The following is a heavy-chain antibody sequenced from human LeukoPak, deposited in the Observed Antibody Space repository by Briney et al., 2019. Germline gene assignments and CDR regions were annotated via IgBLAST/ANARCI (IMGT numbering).Heavy chain of an antibody. CDR1: GFIFSSYG. D-gene: IGHD3-10*01. J-gene: IGHJ4*02. Sequence: GGSLRLSCTASGFIFSSYGIHWVRQAPGKGLEWVAVISYDGSNKFYGDSVKGRFTISRDNSKNTLYLQMNSLRAEDTAVYYCASGEFYTSGFDYWGQGTLVTVSS. CDR2: ISYDGSNK. V-gene: IGHV3-30*03. CDR3: ASGEFYTSGFDY.